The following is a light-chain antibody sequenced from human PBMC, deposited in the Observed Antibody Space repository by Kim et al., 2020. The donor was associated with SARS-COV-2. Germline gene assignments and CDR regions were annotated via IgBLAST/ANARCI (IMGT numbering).Light chain of an antibody. CDR2: GAS. CDR1: HSVRTN. J-gene: IGKJ2*01. Sequence: EVVMTQSPATLSVSPGQRATLSCRASHSVRTNLAWYQQKPGQAPRLLIYGASTRATGIPARFSGSGSGTEFTLTISSLQSEDFAVYYCQQYDNWPPYTFGQGTKLEIK. V-gene: IGKV3-15*01. CDR3: QQYDNWPPYT.